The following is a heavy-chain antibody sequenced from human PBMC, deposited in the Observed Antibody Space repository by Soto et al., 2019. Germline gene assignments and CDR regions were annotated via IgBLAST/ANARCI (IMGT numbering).Heavy chain of an antibody. CDR1: GFTVSSNY. CDR3: AREDNRTSWAFDC. CDR2: IYSGGST. Sequence: EVQLVETGGGLMQPGGSVRLSCAASGFTVSSNYMSWVRQAPGKGLEWVSVIYSGGSTYYADSVRGRFTISRDSSKNTLSLQMNSLRAEDTAMYYCAREDNRTSWAFDCWGQVTLVTVSS. J-gene: IGHJ4*02. D-gene: IGHD2-2*01. V-gene: IGHV3-53*02.